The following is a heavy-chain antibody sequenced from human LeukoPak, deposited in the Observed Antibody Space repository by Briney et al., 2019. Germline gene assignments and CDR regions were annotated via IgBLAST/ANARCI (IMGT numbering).Heavy chain of an antibody. Sequence: GGSLRLSCAASGFTSGFTFDDYGMNWVRQAPGKGLEWVAGLSGSGGGTNYADSGKGRFTISRDNLKNTLYLQMNSLRAEDTAVYYCAKNRGHCVNGVCHNYYYMDVWGKGTTVTVSS. CDR3: AKNRGHCVNGVCHNYYYMDV. J-gene: IGHJ6*03. V-gene: IGHV3-23*01. D-gene: IGHD2-8*01. CDR1: GFTFDDYG. CDR2: LSGSGGGT.